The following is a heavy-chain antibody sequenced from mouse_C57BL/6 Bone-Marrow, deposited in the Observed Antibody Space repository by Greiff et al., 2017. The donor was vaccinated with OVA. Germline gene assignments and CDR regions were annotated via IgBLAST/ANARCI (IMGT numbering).Heavy chain of an antibody. J-gene: IGHJ4*01. CDR2: INPYNGGT. CDR3: ARRGGAMDY. Sequence: EVKLMESGPVLVKPGASVKMSCKASGYTFTDYYMNWVKQSHGKSLEWIGVINPYNGGTSYNQKFKGKATLTVDKSSSTAYMELNSLTSEDSAVYYCARRGGAMDYWGQGTSVTVSS. CDR1: GYTFTDYY. V-gene: IGHV1-19*01.